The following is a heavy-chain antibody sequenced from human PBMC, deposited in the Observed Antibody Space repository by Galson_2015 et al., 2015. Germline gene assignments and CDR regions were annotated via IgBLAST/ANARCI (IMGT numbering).Heavy chain of an antibody. V-gene: IGHV3-21*01. CDR3: ARQILDYDFGSDYYPTNFDY. J-gene: IGHJ4*02. CDR1: EFTFSSYY. Sequence: SLRLSCAASEFTFSSYYMSWVRQAPGKGLEWVSSISSTTTYIYYADSVKGRFTISRDNAKNSLYLQMNSLGAEDTAVYYCARQILDYDFGSDYYPTNFDYWGQGTLVTVSS. D-gene: IGHD3-3*01. CDR2: ISSTTTYI.